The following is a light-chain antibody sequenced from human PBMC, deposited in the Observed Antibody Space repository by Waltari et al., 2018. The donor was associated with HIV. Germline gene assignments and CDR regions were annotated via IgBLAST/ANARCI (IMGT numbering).Light chain of an antibody. J-gene: IGKJ5*01. Sequence: DIQMTQSPFSLSASVGDRVTITCQASQDISNYLNWYQQKPGKAPKLLIYYASNLETGVPSRFSGSGSGTDFTFTISSLQPEDIATYYCQQYDNLPITFGQGTRLEIK. CDR1: QDISNY. CDR3: QQYDNLPIT. CDR2: YAS. V-gene: IGKV1-33*01.